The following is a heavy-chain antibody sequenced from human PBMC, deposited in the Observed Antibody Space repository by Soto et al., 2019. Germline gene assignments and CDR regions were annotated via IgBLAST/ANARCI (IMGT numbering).Heavy chain of an antibody. CDR3: ARDLWHIEMDAPKGWSDP. V-gene: IGHV3-30-3*01. Sequence: QVQLVESGGGVVQPGRSLSLSCAASGFTFSSYAMHWVRQAPGKGLEWVAVISYDGSNKYYADSVKGRFTISSDNSKNTLYLQISRLRAEDTAVYYCARDLWHIEMDAPKGWSDPWGKGTLVVVSS. CDR2: ISYDGSNK. D-gene: IGHD5-18*01. J-gene: IGHJ5*02. CDR1: GFTFSSYA.